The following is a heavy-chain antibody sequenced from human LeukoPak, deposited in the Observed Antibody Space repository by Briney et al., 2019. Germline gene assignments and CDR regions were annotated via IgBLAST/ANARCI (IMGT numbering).Heavy chain of an antibody. CDR2: IYTSGST. CDR1: GGSISSYY. Sequence: SETLSLTCTVSGGSISSYYWSWIRQPAGKGLEWIGRIYTSGSTNYNPSLRSRVTMSVDTSKNQFSLKLSSVTAADTAVYYCARAGIAAAGTYYYYYGMTSGAKGPRSPSP. D-gene: IGHD6-13*01. CDR3: ARAGIAAAGTYYYYYGMTS. V-gene: IGHV4-4*07. J-gene: IGHJ6*02.